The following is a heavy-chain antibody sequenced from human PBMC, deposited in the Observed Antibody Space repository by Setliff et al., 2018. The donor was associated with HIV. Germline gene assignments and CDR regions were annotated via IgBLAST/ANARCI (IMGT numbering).Heavy chain of an antibody. V-gene: IGHV3-64*04. J-gene: IGHJ6*02. D-gene: IGHD3-10*01. CDR2: LSRGGDNT. CDR3: ARDCRVGGVFTYGMDV. Sequence: GGTLSLSCLVSGFTVSTSSLNWARQAPGKRPEYVAALSRGGDNTKYADSVKGRFTISRDNSKNTLFLQMNSLRPGDTAVYYCARDCRVGGVFTYGMDVWGQGTLVTVSS. CDR1: GFTVSTSS.